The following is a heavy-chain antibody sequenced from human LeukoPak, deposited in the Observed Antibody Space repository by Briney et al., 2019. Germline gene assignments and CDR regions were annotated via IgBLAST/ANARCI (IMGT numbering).Heavy chain of an antibody. Sequence: ASVKVSCKASGFTFTSSAMQWVRQARGQRLEWIGWIVVGSGNTNYAQKFQERVTITRDMSTSTAYMELSSLRSEDTAVYYCAARILYDSSGSILDYWGQGTLVTVSS. CDR1: GFTFTSSA. CDR2: IVVGSGNT. CDR3: AARILYDSSGSILDY. D-gene: IGHD3-22*01. V-gene: IGHV1-58*02. J-gene: IGHJ4*02.